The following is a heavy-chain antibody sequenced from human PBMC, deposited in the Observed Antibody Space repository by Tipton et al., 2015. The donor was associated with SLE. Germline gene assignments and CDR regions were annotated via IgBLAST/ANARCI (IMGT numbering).Heavy chain of an antibody. CDR1: GGSFSGYY. V-gene: IGHV4-34*01. J-gene: IGHJ6*03. CDR3: ARARIAAAGGVYYYYMDV. CDR2: INHSGST. D-gene: IGHD6-13*01. Sequence: LRLSCAVYGGSFSGYYWSWIRQPPGKGLEWIGEINHSGSTNYNPSLKSRVTISVDTSKNQFSLKLSSVTAADTAVYYCARARIAAAGGVYYYYMDVWGKGTTVTVSS.